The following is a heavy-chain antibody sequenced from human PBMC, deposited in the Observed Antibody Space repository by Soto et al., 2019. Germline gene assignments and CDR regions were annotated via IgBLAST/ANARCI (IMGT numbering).Heavy chain of an antibody. CDR3: ARADRYGSGSYNYYYGMDV. J-gene: IGHJ6*02. CDR1: GFTVSSNY. D-gene: IGHD3-10*01. Sequence: GGSLRLSCAASGFTVSSNYMSWVRQAPGKGLEWVSVIYSGGSTYYADSVKGRFTISRDNSKNTLYLQMNSLRAEDTAVYYCARADRYGSGSYNYYYGMDVWGQGTTVTVSS. CDR2: IYSGGST. V-gene: IGHV3-53*01.